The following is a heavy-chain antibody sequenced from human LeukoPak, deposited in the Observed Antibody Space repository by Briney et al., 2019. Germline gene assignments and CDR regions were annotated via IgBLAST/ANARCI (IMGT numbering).Heavy chain of an antibody. V-gene: IGHV3-30-3*01. Sequence: GGSLRLSCAASGFTFSSYAMHWVRQAPGKGLEWVTVISYDGSNKYYADSVKGRFTISRDNSKNTLYLQMNSLRVEDTAVYYCARGGLQFTDYWGQGTLVTVSS. CDR1: GFTFSSYA. D-gene: IGHD5-24*01. CDR2: ISYDGSNK. J-gene: IGHJ4*02. CDR3: ARGGLQFTDY.